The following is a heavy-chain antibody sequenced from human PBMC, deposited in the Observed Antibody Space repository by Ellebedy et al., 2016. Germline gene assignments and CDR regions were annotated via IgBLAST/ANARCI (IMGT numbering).Heavy chain of an antibody. CDR3: ATRRYGNSDI. CDR1: GFSVSSND. D-gene: IGHD4-11*01. V-gene: IGHV3-53*01. Sequence: GESLKISXAASGFSVSSNDMSWVRQAPGKGLEWVSLLYNDGKTYYADSVKGRFTISRDNSKNTLYLQMNSLRAEDTAVYYCATRRYGNSDIWGQGTTVTVSS. J-gene: IGHJ3*02. CDR2: LYNDGKT.